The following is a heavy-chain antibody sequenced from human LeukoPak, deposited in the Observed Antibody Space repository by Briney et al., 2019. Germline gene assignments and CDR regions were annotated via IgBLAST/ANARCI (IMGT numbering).Heavy chain of an antibody. D-gene: IGHD7-27*01. Sequence: SETLSLTCSVSGGSISNYFWTWIRQPPGKGLEWIGYIYSSGSTYYNPSLKSRVTISVDTSKNRFSLKLSTVTAADTVVYYCARRPTGDPKFDYWGQGTLVTVSS. CDR2: IYSSGST. CDR3: ARRPTGDPKFDY. V-gene: IGHV4-59*08. CDR1: GGSISNYF. J-gene: IGHJ4*02.